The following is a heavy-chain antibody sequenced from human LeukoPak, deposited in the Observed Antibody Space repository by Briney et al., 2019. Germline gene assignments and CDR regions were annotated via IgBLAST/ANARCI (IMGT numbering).Heavy chain of an antibody. V-gene: IGHV3-21*01. J-gene: IGHJ4*02. Sequence: GGSLRLSCAASGFTFSSYAMHWVRQAPGQGLEWVSSISGLSTRRLSAGPIHHLQRQRQKLIQMDSLRVEDTGVYYCARRDALAGKPFDSWGQGTLVSVSS. D-gene: IGHD6-25*01. CDR3: ARRDALAGKPFDS. CDR1: GFTFSSYA. CDR2: ISGLST.